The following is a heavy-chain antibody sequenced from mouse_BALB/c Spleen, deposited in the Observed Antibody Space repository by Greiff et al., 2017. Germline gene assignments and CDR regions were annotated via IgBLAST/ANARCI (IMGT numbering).Heavy chain of an antibody. V-gene: IGHV3-2*02. Sequence: EVKLVESGPGLVKPSQSLSLTCTVTGYSITSDYAWNWIRQFPGNKLEWMGYISYSGSTSYNPSLKSRISITRDTSKNQFFLQLNSVTTEDTATYYCARSAVVGGFAYWGQGTLVTVSA. CDR2: ISYSGST. CDR3: ARSAVVGGFAY. CDR1: GYSITSDYA. D-gene: IGHD1-1*01. J-gene: IGHJ3*01.